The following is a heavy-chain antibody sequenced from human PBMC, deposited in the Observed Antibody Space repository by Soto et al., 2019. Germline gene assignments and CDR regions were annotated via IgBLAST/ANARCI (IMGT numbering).Heavy chain of an antibody. Sequence: GGSLRLSCAASGFTFSSYSMNWVRQAPGKGLEWVSYISSSSSTIYYADSVKGRFTISRDNAKNSLYLQMNSLRAEDTAVYYCARADQDIVVVVAATGGLDYWGHGTLVTVSS. CDR1: GFTFSSYS. J-gene: IGHJ4*01. CDR2: ISSSSSTI. D-gene: IGHD2-15*01. V-gene: IGHV3-48*01. CDR3: ARADQDIVVVVAATGGLDY.